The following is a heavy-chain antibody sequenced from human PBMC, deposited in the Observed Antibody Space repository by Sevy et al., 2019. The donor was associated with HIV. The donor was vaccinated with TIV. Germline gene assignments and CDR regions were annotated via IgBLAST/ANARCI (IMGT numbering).Heavy chain of an antibody. CDR2: IYYSGST. CDR1: GGSISSGGYY. D-gene: IGHD3-10*01. Sequence: SETLSLTCTVSGGSISSGGYYWSWIRQHPGKGLEWIGYIYYSGSTYYNPSLKSRVTISVDTSKNQFSLKLSSLTAADTAVYYCARDRNRYYYGSRWFDPWGQGTLVTVSS. V-gene: IGHV4-31*03. J-gene: IGHJ5*02. CDR3: ARDRNRYYYGSRWFDP.